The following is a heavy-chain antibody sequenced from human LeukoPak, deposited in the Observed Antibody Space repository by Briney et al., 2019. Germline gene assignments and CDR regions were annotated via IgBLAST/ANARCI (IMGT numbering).Heavy chain of an antibody. D-gene: IGHD5-18*01. J-gene: IGHJ4*02. CDR3: AKDTDYSYGSYYFDY. CDR1: GFTFDDYA. CDR2: ISWNSGSI. V-gene: IGHV3-9*01. Sequence: GGSLRLSCAASGFTFDDYAMHWVRQAPGKGLEWVSGISWNSGSIGYADSVKGRFTISRDNAKNSLYLQMNSLRAEDTALYYCAKDTDYSYGSYYFDYWGQGTLVTVSS.